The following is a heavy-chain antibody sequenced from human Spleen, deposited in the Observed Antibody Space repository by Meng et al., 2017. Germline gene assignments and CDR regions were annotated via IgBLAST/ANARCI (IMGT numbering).Heavy chain of an antibody. J-gene: IGHJ3*01. V-gene: IGHV1-8*03. D-gene: IGHD3-9*01. CDR2: MNPNSGNT. Sequence: ASVKVSCKASGYTFTSYDINWVRQATGQGLEWMGWMNPNSGNTGYAQKFQGRVTFTRNTSISTAYMELSSLRSEDTALYYCARGFSDILTGFYWDGFDVWGQGTMVTVSS. CDR3: ARGFSDILTGFYWDGFDV. CDR1: GYTFTSYD.